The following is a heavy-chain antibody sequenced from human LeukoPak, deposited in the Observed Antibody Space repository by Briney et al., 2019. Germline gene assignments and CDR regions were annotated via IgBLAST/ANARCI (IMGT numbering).Heavy chain of an antibody. CDR1: GFTFSSYG. D-gene: IGHD6-19*01. CDR3: AKGVGSGWSNYYYMDV. J-gene: IGHJ6*03. CDR2: IRYDGSNK. V-gene: IGHV3-30*02. Sequence: GGSLRLSCAASGFTFSSYGMHWVRQAPGKGLEWVAFIRYDGSNKYYADSVKGRFTISRDNSKNTLYLQMNSLRAEDTAVYYCAKGVGSGWSNYYYMDVWGKGTTVTVSS.